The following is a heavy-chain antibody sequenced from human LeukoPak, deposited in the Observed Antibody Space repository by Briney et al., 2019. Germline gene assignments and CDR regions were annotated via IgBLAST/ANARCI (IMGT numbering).Heavy chain of an antibody. CDR2: IYYSGST. V-gene: IGHV4-59*01. CDR3: ARAYGSGSLDY. J-gene: IGHJ4*02. D-gene: IGHD3-10*01. CDR1: GGSISSYY. Sequence: PSETLSLTCTVSGGSISSYYWSWIRQPPGKGLEWIEYIYYSGSTNYNPSLKSRVTISVDTSKNQFSLKLSSVTAADTAVYYCARAYGSGSLDYWGQGTLVTVSS.